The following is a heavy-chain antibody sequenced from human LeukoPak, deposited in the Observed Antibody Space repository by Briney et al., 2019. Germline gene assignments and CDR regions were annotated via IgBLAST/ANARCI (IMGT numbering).Heavy chain of an antibody. D-gene: IGHD4-17*01. CDR1: GGSISSYY. CDR3: ARDFYGDYGPYYYYYYGMDV. Sequence: SETLSLTCTVSGGSISSYYWSWIRQPPGEGLEWIGYIYTSGSTNNNPSLKSRVTISVDTPKNQFSLKLNSVTAADTAVYYCARDFYGDYGPYYYYYYGMDVWGQGTTATVSS. J-gene: IGHJ6*02. V-gene: IGHV4-4*09. CDR2: IYTSGST.